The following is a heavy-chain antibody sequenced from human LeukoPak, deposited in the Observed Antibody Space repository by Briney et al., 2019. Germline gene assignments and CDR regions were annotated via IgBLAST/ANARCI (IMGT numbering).Heavy chain of an antibody. D-gene: IGHD3-22*01. CDR2: IKQDGGEK. J-gene: IGHJ4*02. Sequence: GSLLLSCSGSGFIFSSYWMTWVRQAPGKGLEWVANIKQDGGEKYYVDSVKGRFTISRDNAKNSLYLQMNSLSAEDTAVYYCATAEDSDDSRGYLDYWGQGTLVTVS. CDR1: GFIFSSYW. CDR3: ATAEDSDDSRGYLDY. V-gene: IGHV3-7*01.